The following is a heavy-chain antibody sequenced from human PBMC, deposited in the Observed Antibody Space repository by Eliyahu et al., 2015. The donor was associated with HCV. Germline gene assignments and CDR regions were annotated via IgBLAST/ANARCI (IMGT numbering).Heavy chain of an antibody. CDR2: XGGTGATI. CDR1: GFVFSDYY. D-gene: IGHD3-22*01. J-gene: IGHJ4*02. Sequence: QVQLVESGGGFVKPGGSLRXSCAASGFVFSDYYISWIRQAPGKGLEWVSHXGGTGATIHYIDSVQGRFTISRDNTKTVAFLQMNNLTADDTAVYYCVRGGYGPKKPYDHWGQGALVTVSS. CDR3: VRGGYGPKKPYDH. V-gene: IGHV3-11*01.